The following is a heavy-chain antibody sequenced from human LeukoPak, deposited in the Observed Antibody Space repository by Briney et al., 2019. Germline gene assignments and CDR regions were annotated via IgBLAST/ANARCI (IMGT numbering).Heavy chain of an antibody. CDR2: IYHSGST. V-gene: IGHV4-39*01. CDR3: ARRAPYGYVSDY. Sequence: KPSETLSLTCTVSGGSISSSSYYWGWIRQPPGKGLEWIGSIYHSGSTYYNPSLKSRVTISVDTSKNQFSLKLSSVTAADTAVYYCARRAPYGYVSDYWGQGTLVTVSS. CDR1: GGSISSSSYY. D-gene: IGHD5-18*01. J-gene: IGHJ4*02.